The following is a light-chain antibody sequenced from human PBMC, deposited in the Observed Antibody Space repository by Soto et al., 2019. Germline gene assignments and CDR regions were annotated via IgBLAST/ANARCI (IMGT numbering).Light chain of an antibody. V-gene: IGLV2-11*01. CDR3: CSFAGSFSYV. CDR2: DVT. J-gene: IGLJ2*01. CDR1: SSDVGRYDY. Sequence: QSALTQPRSVSGSPGQSVTISCTGTSSDVGRYDYVSWYQQHPGKAPKLIIYDVTERPAGVPDRFSGSKSGNTASLTISGLQAEDEADYSCCSFAGSFSYVFGGGTKLIVL.